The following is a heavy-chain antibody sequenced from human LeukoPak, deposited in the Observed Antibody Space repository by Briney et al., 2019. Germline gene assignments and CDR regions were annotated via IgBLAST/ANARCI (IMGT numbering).Heavy chain of an antibody. V-gene: IGHV3-23*01. CDR2: ISGSGGST. CDR3: ARDLFLPGIAAAGPDY. Sequence: GGSLRLSCAASGFTFSTYAMSWVRQAPGKGLEWVSGISGSGGSTYYADSVKGRFTISRDNSKNTLYLQMNSLRAEDTAVYYCARDLFLPGIAAAGPDYWGQGTLVTVSS. CDR1: GFTFSTYA. D-gene: IGHD6-13*01. J-gene: IGHJ4*02.